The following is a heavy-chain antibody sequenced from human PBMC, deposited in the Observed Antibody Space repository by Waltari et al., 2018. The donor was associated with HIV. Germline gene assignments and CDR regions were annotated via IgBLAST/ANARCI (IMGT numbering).Heavy chain of an antibody. V-gene: IGHV4-61*02. CDR2: VFLSGST. D-gene: IGHD2-21*01. CDR3: ARRYCGRACNDFYYFDL. CDR1: GGSIRSSNYY. Sequence: QVQLQESGPGLVKSSQTLSLTCTVSGGSIRSSNYYWSWIRRPAGKGQEWIGRVFLSGSTNYNPSLKSRISMSIDPSKNQFSLNLRSVTAEDTATYFCARRYCGRACNDFYYFDLWGRGTLVTVSS. J-gene: IGHJ2*01.